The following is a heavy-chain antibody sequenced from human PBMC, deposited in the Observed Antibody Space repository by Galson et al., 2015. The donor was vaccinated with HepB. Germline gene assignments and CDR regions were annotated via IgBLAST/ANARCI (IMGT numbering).Heavy chain of an antibody. D-gene: IGHD6-6*01. CDR2: ISGSDSNT. Sequence: SLRLSCAASGFNFNAHTMGWVRQAPGTGLEWVSIISGSDSNTYYTDSAKGRFTISRDNSKNTVFLQMNSLRAEDTAVYYCVKGLSARLVDFWGQGTLVTVSS. CDR3: VKGLSARLVDF. J-gene: IGHJ4*02. CDR1: GFNFNAHT. V-gene: IGHV3-23*01.